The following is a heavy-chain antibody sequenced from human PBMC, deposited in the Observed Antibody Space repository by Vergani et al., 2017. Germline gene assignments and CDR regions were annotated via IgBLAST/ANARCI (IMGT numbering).Heavy chain of an antibody. D-gene: IGHD3-10*01. Sequence: QLQLQESGSGLVKPSQTLSLTCAVSGGSIRSGGYSWSWIRQPPGKGLEWIGYIYHSVSTYYNPSLKSRVTMSVDRSKNQFSRKLSSVTAADTAVYSCSGSFNYYGSGRCFDPWGQGTLVTVSS. V-gene: IGHV4-30-2*01. CDR3: SGSFNYYGSGRCFDP. CDR2: IYHSVST. CDR1: GGSIRSGGYS. J-gene: IGHJ5*02.